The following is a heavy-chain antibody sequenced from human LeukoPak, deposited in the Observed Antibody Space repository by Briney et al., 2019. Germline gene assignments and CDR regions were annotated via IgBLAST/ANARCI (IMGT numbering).Heavy chain of an antibody. Sequence: SSETLSLTCTVSGGSISSYYWSWIRQPPGKGVGWIGYIYYSGSTNYNPSLKSRVTISVDTSKNQFSLKLSSVTAADTAVYYCARVVRGYCSSTSCYYYYGMDVWGQGTTVTVSS. CDR2: IYYSGST. J-gene: IGHJ6*02. V-gene: IGHV4-59*01. D-gene: IGHD2-2*01. CDR1: GGSISSYY. CDR3: ARVVRGYCSSTSCYYYYGMDV.